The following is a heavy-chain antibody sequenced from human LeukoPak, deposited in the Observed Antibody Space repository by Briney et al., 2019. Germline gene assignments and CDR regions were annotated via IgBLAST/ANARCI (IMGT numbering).Heavy chain of an antibody. J-gene: IGHJ5*02. CDR1: GFTFSHAW. V-gene: IGHV3-74*01. CDR3: ARGEGWHCSGSDCFTHWFDP. CDR2: IDNGGSDT. D-gene: IGHD2-2*02. Sequence: GGSLRLSCAASGFTFSHAWMNWVRQAPGKGLVWVSRIDNGGSDTSHADSVKGRFTISRDNAKNTLYLQMNSLRAEDTAVYYCARGEGWHCSGSDCFTHWFDPWGQGALVTVSS.